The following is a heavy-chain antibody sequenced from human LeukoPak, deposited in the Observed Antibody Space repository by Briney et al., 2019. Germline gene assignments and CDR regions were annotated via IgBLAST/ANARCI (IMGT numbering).Heavy chain of an antibody. CDR2: IYYSGTT. Sequence: SETLSLTCTVSGGSINNYYWSWVRQPPGKGLEWIAYIYYSGTTNYNPSLKSRATISVDTSKNQFSLKLSSVTVADTAVYYCARFSRGHPHEYFQHWGQGTLVTVSS. CDR3: ARFSRGHPHEYFQH. CDR1: GGSINNYY. J-gene: IGHJ1*01. D-gene: IGHD2-15*01. V-gene: IGHV4-59*01.